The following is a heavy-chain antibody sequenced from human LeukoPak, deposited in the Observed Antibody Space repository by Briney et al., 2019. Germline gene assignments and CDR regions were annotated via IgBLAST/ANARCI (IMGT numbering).Heavy chain of an antibody. CDR1: GGTFSSYA. J-gene: IGHJ4*02. D-gene: IGHD3-22*01. V-gene: IGHV1-69*13. CDR3: ARHSSGYYPFDY. CDR2: IIPIFGTA. Sequence: ASVTVSCTASGGTFSSYAISWVRQAPGQGLEWMGGIIPIFGTANYAQKFQGRVTITADESTSTAYMELSSLRSEDTAVYYCARHSSGYYPFDYWGQGTLVTVSS.